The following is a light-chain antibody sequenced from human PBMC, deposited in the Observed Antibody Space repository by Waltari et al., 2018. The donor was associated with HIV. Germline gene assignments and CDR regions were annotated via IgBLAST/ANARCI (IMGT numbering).Light chain of an antibody. V-gene: IGLV1-47*01. CDR2: RNK. Sequence: QPMLTQPPSASGTPGQRVTISCPVSTSDIGNNYLSWYQQFPGLAPKPLIYRNKKRPSGVSDRFSGSKSGTSASLAISGLRSEDEADYYCAAWDDSLRGVFGGGTRLTVL. CDR3: AAWDDSLRGV. CDR1: TSDIGNNY. J-gene: IGLJ3*02.